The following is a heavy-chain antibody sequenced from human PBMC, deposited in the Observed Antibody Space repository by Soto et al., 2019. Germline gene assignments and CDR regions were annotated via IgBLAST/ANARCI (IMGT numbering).Heavy chain of an antibody. CDR1: GGSISSYY. Sequence: SETLSLTCTVSGGSISSYYWSWIRQPPGKGLEWIGYIYYSGSTNYNPSLKSRVTISVDTSKNQFSLKLSSVTAADTAVYYCARQGYGGSGTYFDYWGQGTLVTVSS. CDR3: ARQGYGGSGTYFDY. CDR2: IYYSGST. D-gene: IGHD3-10*01. J-gene: IGHJ4*02. V-gene: IGHV4-59*08.